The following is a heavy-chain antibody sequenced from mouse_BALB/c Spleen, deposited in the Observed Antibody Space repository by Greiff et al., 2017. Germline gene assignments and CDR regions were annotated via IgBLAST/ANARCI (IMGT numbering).Heavy chain of an antibody. Sequence: VKLVESGAELARPGASVKLSCKASGYTFTSYWMQWVKQRPGQGLEWIGAIYPGDGDTRYTQKFKGKATLTADKSSSTAYMQLSSLASEDSAVYYCARTADYWGQGTTLTVSS. CDR3: ARTADY. D-gene: IGHD1-2*01. CDR2: IYPGDGDT. V-gene: IGHV1-87*01. CDR1: GYTFTSYW. J-gene: IGHJ2*01.